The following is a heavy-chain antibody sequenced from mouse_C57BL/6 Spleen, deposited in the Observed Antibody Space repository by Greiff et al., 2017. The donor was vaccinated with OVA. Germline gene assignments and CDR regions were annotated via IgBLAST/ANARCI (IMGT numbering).Heavy chain of an antibody. CDR1: GYAFSSSW. J-gene: IGHJ2*01. D-gene: IGHD2-3*01. V-gene: IGHV1-82*01. CDR3: AREGYSD. CDR2: IYPGDGDT. Sequence: QVQLQQSGPELVKPGASVKISCKASGYAFSSSWMNWVKQRPGKGLEWIGRIYPGDGDTNYNGKFKGKATLTADKSSSTAYMQLSSLTSEDSAVYFCAREGYSDWGQGTTLTVSS.